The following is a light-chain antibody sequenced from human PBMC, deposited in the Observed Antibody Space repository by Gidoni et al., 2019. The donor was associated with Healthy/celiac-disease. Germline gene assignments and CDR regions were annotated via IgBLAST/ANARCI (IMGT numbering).Light chain of an antibody. V-gene: IGKV2-28*01. CDR2: LGS. CDR1: QSLLHSNGYNY. J-gene: IGKJ4*01. CDR3: MQALQTPLT. Sequence: DIVMTQSPLSLPVTPGEPASISCRSIQSLLHSNGYNYLDWYLQKPGQSPQLLIYLGSNRASGVPDRFSGSGSGTDFTLKISRVEAEDVGVYYCMQALQTPLTFXGXTKVEIK.